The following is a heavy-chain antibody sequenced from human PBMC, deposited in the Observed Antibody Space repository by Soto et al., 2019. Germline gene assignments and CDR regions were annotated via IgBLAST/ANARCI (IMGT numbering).Heavy chain of an antibody. V-gene: IGHV6-1*01. CDR1: GDSVSSNSAA. Sequence: SQTLSLPFAISGDSVSSNSAAWNWIRPSPSRGLEWLGRTYYRSKWYNDYAVSVKSRITINPDTSKNQFSLQLNSVTPEDTAVYYCARDRLAAAGFDYYYYGMDVWGQGTTVTVSS. CDR2: TYYRSKWYN. CDR3: ARDRLAAAGFDYYYYGMDV. J-gene: IGHJ6*02. D-gene: IGHD6-13*01.